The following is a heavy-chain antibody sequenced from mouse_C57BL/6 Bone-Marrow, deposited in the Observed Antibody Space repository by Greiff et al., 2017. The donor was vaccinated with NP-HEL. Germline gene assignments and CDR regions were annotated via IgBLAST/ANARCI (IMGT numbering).Heavy chain of an antibody. Sequence: QVQLQQSGAELVRPGASVTLSCKASGYTFTDYEMHWVKQTPVHGLEWIGAIDPETGGTAYNQKFKGKAILTADKSSSTAYMELRSLTYEDSDVYYCTRSIAYYGSSLYGYFDVWGTGTTVTVSS. CDR3: TRSIAYYGSSLYGYFDV. V-gene: IGHV1-15*01. J-gene: IGHJ1*03. CDR2: IDPETGGT. D-gene: IGHD1-1*01. CDR1: GYTFTDYE.